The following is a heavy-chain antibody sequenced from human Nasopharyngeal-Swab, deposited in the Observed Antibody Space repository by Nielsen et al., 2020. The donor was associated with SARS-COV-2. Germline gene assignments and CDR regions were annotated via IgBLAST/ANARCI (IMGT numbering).Heavy chain of an antibody. CDR2: MSYDGRNE. V-gene: IGHV3-30*04. Sequence: VRQMPGKGLEWVTVMSYDGRNEYYADSVRGRFTISRDNSKNTLYLEMNSLRPEDTAVYYCARDHTLTSGMDVWGQGTTVTVSS. CDR3: ARDHTLTSGMDV. J-gene: IGHJ6*02.